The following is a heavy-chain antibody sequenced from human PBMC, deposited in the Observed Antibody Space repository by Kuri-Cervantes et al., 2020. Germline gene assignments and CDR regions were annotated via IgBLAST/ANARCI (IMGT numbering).Heavy chain of an antibody. V-gene: IGHV3-15*01. D-gene: IGHD3-10*01. CDR2: IKSKTDGGTT. J-gene: IGHJ4*02. CDR3: TTELWFGELMFGDY. Sequence: GESLKISCAAAGFTFSNAWMSWVRHAPGKGLEWVGRIKSKTDGGTTDYAAPVKGRFTISRDDSKNTLYLQMNSLKTEDTAVYYCTTELWFGELMFGDYWGQGTLVTVSS. CDR1: GFTFSNAW.